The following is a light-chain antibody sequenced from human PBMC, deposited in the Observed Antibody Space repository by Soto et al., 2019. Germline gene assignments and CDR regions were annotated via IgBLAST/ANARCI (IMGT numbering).Light chain of an antibody. V-gene: IGLV2-14*01. CDR2: EVS. J-gene: IGLJ1*01. CDR1: SSDVGAYNY. CDR3: CSYTGDTTVV. Sequence: QSALTQPPSASGSPGQSVTISCTGTSSDVGAYNYVSWYQQHPGRAPKVVIYEVSNRPLGVSTRFAGSKSGNTASLTISGLQAEDEAEYYCCSYTGDTTVVFGTGTKVTVL.